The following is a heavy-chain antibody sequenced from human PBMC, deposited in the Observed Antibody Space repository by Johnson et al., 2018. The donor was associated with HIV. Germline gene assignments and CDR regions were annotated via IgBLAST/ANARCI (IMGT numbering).Heavy chain of an antibody. V-gene: IGHV3-30*03. CDR2: ISHDGSHK. CDR3: ARDTDIVVVPARGDAFDI. D-gene: IGHD2-2*01. Sequence: QMLLVESGGGVVQPGRSLRLSCAASGFTFSSMHWDRQAPGKGLEWVAVISHDGSHKYYADSVKGRFSLSRDNYKNTLYLQMNSLRAEDTAVYYCARDTDIVVVPARGDAFDIWGQGTMVTVSS. J-gene: IGHJ3*02. CDR1: GFTFSS.